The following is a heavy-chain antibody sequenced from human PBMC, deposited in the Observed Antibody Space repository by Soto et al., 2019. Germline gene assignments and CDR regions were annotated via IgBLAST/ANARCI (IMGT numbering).Heavy chain of an antibody. J-gene: IGHJ5*02. V-gene: IGHV1-69*13. CDR3: ARVYEYCTNGVCYRYWFDP. D-gene: IGHD2-8*01. CDR2: IIPIFGTA. CDR1: GGTFSSYA. Sequence: SVKVSCKASGGTFSSYAISWVRQAPGQGLDWMGGIIPIFGTANYAQKFQGRVTITADESTSTAYMELSSLRSEDTAVYYCARVYEYCTNGVCYRYWFDPWGQGTLVTVSS.